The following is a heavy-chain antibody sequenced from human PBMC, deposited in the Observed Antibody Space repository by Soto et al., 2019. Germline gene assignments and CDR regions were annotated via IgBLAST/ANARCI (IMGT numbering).Heavy chain of an antibody. CDR1: GFTFSDYY. J-gene: IGHJ5*02. Sequence: PGGSLRLSCAASGFTFSDYYMSWIRQAPGKGLEWVSYISSSGSTIYSADSVKGRFTISRDNAKNSLYLQMNSLRAEDTAVYYCARGLYASGSYPPMFDPWGQGTLVTVSS. CDR3: ARGLYASGSYPPMFDP. CDR2: ISSSGSTI. D-gene: IGHD3-10*01. V-gene: IGHV3-11*01.